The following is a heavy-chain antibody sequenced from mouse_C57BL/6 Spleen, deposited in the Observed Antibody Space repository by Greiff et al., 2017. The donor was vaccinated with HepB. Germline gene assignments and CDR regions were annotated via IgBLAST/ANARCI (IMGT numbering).Heavy chain of an antibody. CDR1: GYSFTGYY. Sequence: EVKLVESGPELVKPGASVKISCKASGYSFTGYYMNWVKQSPEKSLEWIGEINPSTGGTTYNQKFKAKATLTVDKSSSTAYMQLKSLTSEDSAVYYCARSPTGTDFAYWGQGTLVTVSA. V-gene: IGHV1-42*01. CDR3: ARSPTGTDFAY. CDR2: INPSTGGT. D-gene: IGHD4-1*02. J-gene: IGHJ3*01.